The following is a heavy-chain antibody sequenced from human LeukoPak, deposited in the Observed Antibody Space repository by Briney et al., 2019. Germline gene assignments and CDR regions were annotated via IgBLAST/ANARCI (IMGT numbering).Heavy chain of an antibody. CDR1: GFTFSSYA. CDR2: IKGSGGST. V-gene: IGHV3-23*01. D-gene: IGHD5-24*01. CDR3: AKSVSGYIEYFQH. J-gene: IGHJ1*01. Sequence: PGGSLRLSCAASGFTFSSYAMSWVRQAPGKGLEWVSSIKGSGGSTYYADSVKGRFTISRDNSKNTLYLQMNSLRADDTAVYYCAKSVSGYIEYFQHWGQGTLVTVSS.